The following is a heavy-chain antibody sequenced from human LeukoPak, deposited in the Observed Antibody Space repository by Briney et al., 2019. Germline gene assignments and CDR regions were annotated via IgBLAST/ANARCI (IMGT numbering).Heavy chain of an antibody. CDR1: GFTFSSYG. CDR3: AKESLRVVPSATFDY. CDR2: ISGRGAGT. D-gene: IGHD2-2*01. V-gene: IGHV3-23*01. J-gene: IGHJ4*02. Sequence: GGTLRLSCAASGFTFSSYGMSWVRQAPGKGLEWVSGISGRGAGTYYADSVKGRFTISRDNSKNTLYLQMNSLRVEDTAVYYCAKESLRVVPSATFDYWRQGTLVTVSS.